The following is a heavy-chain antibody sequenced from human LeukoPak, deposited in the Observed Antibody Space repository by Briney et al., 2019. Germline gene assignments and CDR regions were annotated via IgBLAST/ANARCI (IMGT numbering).Heavy chain of an antibody. CDR2: VFYSGST. CDR3: ARGRYGYDSTWTYYYYMDV. D-gene: IGHD5-18*01. J-gene: IGHJ6*03. Sequence: PSETLSLTCTVSGGSITNYYWNWIRQPPGKGLEWIGYVFYSGSTNYSPSLKSRVTISVDASKKQFSLELTSVTAADTAVYYCARGRYGYDSTWTYYYYMDVWGKGTTVTVSS. CDR1: GGSITNYY. V-gene: IGHV4-59*01.